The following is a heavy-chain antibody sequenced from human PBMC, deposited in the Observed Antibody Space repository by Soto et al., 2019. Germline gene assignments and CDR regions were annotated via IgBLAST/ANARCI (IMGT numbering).Heavy chain of an antibody. Sequence: QVQLVQSGAEEKKPGASVKVSCKASGYTFTSYAMDWVRQAPGQRLEWMGWINAGNGNTKYSQKFQGRVTITRDTSASTAYMELSSLRSEDTAVDYGARAPGGPGIAEYWGQGTLVTVSS. V-gene: IGHV1-3*05. CDR1: GYTFTSYA. D-gene: IGHD6-13*01. CDR2: INAGNGNT. CDR3: ARAPGGPGIAEY. J-gene: IGHJ4*02.